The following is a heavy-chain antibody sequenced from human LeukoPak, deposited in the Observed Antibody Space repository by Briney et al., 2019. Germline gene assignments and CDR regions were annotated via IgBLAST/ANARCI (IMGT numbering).Heavy chain of an antibody. CDR1: GGSITSGNYY. CDR3: ARAYSGSYFDY. Sequence: PSGTLSLTCTVSGGSITSGNYYWSWIRQPAGKGLEWIGRIYASESTNYNPSLKSRVTISVDTSKNHFSLKLSPVTAADTAVYYCARAYSGSYFDYWGRGTLVT. V-gene: IGHV4-61*02. D-gene: IGHD1-26*01. CDR2: IYASEST. J-gene: IGHJ4*02.